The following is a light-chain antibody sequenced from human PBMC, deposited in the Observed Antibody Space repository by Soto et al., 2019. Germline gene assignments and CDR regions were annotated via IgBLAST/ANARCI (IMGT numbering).Light chain of an antibody. CDR3: QQYGSSPPIT. Sequence: PGERATLSCRASQSVSSSFLAWYQQKPGQAPRLLIYGASSRATGIPDRFSGSGSGTDFTLTISRLEPEDFAVYYCQQYGSSPPITFGQGTRLEIK. CDR2: GAS. J-gene: IGKJ5*01. CDR1: QSVSSSF. V-gene: IGKV3-20*01.